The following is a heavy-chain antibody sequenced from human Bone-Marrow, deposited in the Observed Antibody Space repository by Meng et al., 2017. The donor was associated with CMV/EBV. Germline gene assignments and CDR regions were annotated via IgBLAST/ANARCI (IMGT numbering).Heavy chain of an antibody. D-gene: IGHD3-22*01. J-gene: IGHJ3*02. CDR1: GYTFTSYG. Sequence: ASVKVSCKASGYTFTSYGVSWVRQAPGQGLEWMGWISGYNGRVNYVQKLQGRVTMTTDTSTSTAYMDLRSLRSDDTAVYYCARDFYEYDDSGYYDDTFDIWGQGTMVTGSS. CDR2: ISGYNGRV. V-gene: IGHV1-18*01. CDR3: ARDFYEYDDSGYYDDTFDI.